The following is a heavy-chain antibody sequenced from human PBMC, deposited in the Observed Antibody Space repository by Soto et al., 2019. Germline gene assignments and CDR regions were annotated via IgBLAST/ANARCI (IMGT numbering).Heavy chain of an antibody. CDR1: GYSFTNYG. J-gene: IGHJ6*03. CDR3: ARDRGVAPPVAGNTHYYYYMDV. CDR2: ISGFNGNT. V-gene: IGHV1-18*01. D-gene: IGHD6-19*01. Sequence: QDQLVQSGAEVKKPGASVTVSCKASGYSFTNYGITRVRQAPGQGLEWMGWISGFNGNTHYAQKLQGRVTMTTDASTSTAYMELRSLRSDDTAVYYCARDRGVAPPVAGNTHYYYYMDVWGKGTTVTVSS.